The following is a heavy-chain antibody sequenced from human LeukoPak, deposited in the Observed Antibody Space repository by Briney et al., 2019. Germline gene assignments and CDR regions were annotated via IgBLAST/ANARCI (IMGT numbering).Heavy chain of an antibody. CDR3: ARGPPNWGYDY. Sequence: ASVKVSCKASGYTFTIYDFNWVRQATGQRPEWMGWMSPNSGDTGYAQKFQDRVAMTRNTSISTAYMELSSLRSDDTAVYYCARGPPNWGYDYWGPGTLVTVSS. CDR2: MSPNSGDT. V-gene: IGHV1-8*01. J-gene: IGHJ4*02. CDR1: GYTFTIYD. D-gene: IGHD7-27*01.